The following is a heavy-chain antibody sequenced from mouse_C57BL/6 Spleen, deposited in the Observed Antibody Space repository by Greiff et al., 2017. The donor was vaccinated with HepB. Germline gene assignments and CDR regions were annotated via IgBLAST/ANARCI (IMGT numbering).Heavy chain of an antibody. J-gene: IGHJ2*01. Sequence: QVQLQQPGAELVKPGASVKLSCKASGYTFTSYWMHWVKQRPGRGLEWNGRIDPNSGGTKYNEKFKSKATLTVDKPSSTAYMQLSSLTSEDSAVYYCARSAELGGYFDYWGQGTTLTVSS. CDR1: GYTFTSYW. D-gene: IGHD4-1*01. CDR3: ARSAELGGYFDY. V-gene: IGHV1-72*01. CDR2: IDPNSGGT.